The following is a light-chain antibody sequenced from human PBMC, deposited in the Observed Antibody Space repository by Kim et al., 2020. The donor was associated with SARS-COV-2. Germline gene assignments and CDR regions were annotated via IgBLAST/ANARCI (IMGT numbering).Light chain of an antibody. Sequence: GQSITFYRPATSSDVRGYHNVSCYQQHPGKAPKLVIYDVSKRPTGVSIRFSGSKSGNTASLTISGLQAEDEADYYCSSYTSSRGVLFGGGTQLTVL. CDR2: DVS. CDR1: SSDVRGYHN. J-gene: IGLJ2*01. V-gene: IGLV2-14*04. CDR3: SSYTSSRGVL.